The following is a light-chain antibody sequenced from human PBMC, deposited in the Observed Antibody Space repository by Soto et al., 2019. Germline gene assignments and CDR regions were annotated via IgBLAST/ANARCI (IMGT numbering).Light chain of an antibody. J-gene: IGLJ3*02. CDR1: SSDVGGYNY. V-gene: IGLV2-14*01. CDR2: DVS. CDR3: SSYTSSSPLWV. Sequence: QSALTQPASVSGSPGQSITISCTGTSSDVGGYNYVSWYQQHPGKAPKLMIYDVSNRPSGVSNRFSGSKSGNTASLTISGLQAEDEADYYCSSYTSSSPLWVFGGRTKLTVL.